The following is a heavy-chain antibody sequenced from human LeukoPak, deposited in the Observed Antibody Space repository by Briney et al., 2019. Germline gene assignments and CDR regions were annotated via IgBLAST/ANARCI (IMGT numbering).Heavy chain of an antibody. CDR2: ISAYNGNT. J-gene: IGHJ5*02. CDR3: ARVPKRTIVVVPAARPAGLDP. CDR1: GYTFTSYG. D-gene: IGHD2-2*01. Sequence: ASVKVSCKASGYTFTSYGISWVRQAPGQGLEWMGWISAYNGNTNYAQKLQGRVTMTTDTSTSTAYIELRSLRSDDTAVYYGARVPKRTIVVVPAARPAGLDPWGQGTLVTVSS. V-gene: IGHV1-18*01.